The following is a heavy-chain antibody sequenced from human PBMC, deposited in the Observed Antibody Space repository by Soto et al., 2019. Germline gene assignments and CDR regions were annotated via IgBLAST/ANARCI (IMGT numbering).Heavy chain of an antibody. D-gene: IGHD3-22*01. V-gene: IGHV4-59*01. Sequence: LSLTCTVSGGSISSYYWSWIRQPPGKGLEWIGYIYYSGSTNYNPSLKSRVTISVDTSKNQFSLKLSSVTAADTAVYYCARVVVSSGYYRLDYWGQGTLVTVSS. CDR2: IYYSGST. CDR3: ARVVVSSGYYRLDY. J-gene: IGHJ4*02. CDR1: GGSISSYY.